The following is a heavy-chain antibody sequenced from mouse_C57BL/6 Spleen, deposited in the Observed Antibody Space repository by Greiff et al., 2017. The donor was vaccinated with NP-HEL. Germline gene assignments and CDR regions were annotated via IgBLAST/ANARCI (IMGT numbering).Heavy chain of an antibody. J-gene: IGHJ3*01. Sequence: VKLQQPGAELVMPGASVKLSCKASGYTFTSYWMHWVKQRPGQGLEWIGEIDPSDSYTNYNQQFKGKSTLTVDKSSSTAYMQLSSLTSEDSAVYYCARGRDSSAGSFAYWGQGTLVTVSA. CDR2: IDPSDSYT. D-gene: IGHD3-2*02. V-gene: IGHV1-69*01. CDR3: ARGRDSSAGSFAY. CDR1: GYTFTSYW.